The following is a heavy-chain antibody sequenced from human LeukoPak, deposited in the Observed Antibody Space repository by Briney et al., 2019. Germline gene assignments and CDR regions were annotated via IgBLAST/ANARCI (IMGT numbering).Heavy chain of an antibody. CDR2: INHSGST. D-gene: IGHD1-26*01. CDR1: GGSFSGYY. Sequence: PSETLSLTCAVYGGSFSGYYWSWIRQPPGKGLEWIGEINHSGSTNYNPSLKSRVTISVDTSKNQFSLKLSSVTAADTAVYYCARGRWEADYWGQGTLVTVSS. J-gene: IGHJ4*02. CDR3: ARGRWEADY. V-gene: IGHV4-34*01.